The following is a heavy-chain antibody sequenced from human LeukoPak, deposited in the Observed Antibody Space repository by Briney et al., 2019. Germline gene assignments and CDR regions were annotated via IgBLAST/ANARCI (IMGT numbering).Heavy chain of an antibody. CDR2: ISWNRGSI. D-gene: IGHD6-13*01. Sequence: GGSLRLSCAASGFTFDDYAMHWVRQAPGKGLEWVSGISWNRGSIGYADSVKGRFTISRDNAKNSLYLQMNSLRAEDTALYYCAKGWYFFDYWGQGTLVTVSS. V-gene: IGHV3-9*01. CDR3: AKGWYFFDY. J-gene: IGHJ4*02. CDR1: GFTFDDYA.